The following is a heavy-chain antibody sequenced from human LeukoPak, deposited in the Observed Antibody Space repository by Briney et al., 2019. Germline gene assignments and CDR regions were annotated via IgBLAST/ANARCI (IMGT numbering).Heavy chain of an antibody. V-gene: IGHV4-39*07. CDR1: GGSISSGGYY. Sequence: SETLSLTCTVSGGSISSGGYYWSWIRQPPGKGLEWIGEINHSGSTNYNPSLKSRVTISVDTSKNQFSLKLSAVTAADTAVYYCARGSVFRWLLLSGWFDPWGQGTLVTVSS. CDR3: ARGSVFRWLLLSGWFDP. CDR2: INHSGST. J-gene: IGHJ5*02. D-gene: IGHD3-22*01.